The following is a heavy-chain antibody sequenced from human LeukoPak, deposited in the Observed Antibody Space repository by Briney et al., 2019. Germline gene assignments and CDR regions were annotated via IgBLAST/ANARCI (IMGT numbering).Heavy chain of an antibody. Sequence: NPSQTLSLTCAVSGGSISSGGYSWSWIRQPPGEGLEWIGYIYHSGSTYYNPSLKSRVTISVDRSKNQFSLKLSSVTAADTAVYYCARGGYTMVRGVISRTFDYWGQGTLVTVSS. V-gene: IGHV4-30-2*01. J-gene: IGHJ4*02. CDR2: IYHSGST. CDR3: ARGGYTMVRGVISRTFDY. D-gene: IGHD3-10*01. CDR1: GGSISSGGYS.